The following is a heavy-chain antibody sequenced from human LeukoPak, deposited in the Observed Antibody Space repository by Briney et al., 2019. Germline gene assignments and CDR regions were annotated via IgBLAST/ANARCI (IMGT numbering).Heavy chain of an antibody. V-gene: IGHV3-23*01. D-gene: IGHD4-11*01. CDR1: GFTFSSYA. J-gene: IGHJ4*02. CDR2: ISGSGGST. CDR3: AKASGIYSNYVYFDY. Sequence: GGSLRLSCAASGFTFSSYAMTWVRQAPGKGLEWVSAISGSGGSTDYADSVKGRFTVSRDNSKNTVHLQMNSLRAEDTSVYYCAKASGIYSNYVYFDYWGQGTLVTVSS.